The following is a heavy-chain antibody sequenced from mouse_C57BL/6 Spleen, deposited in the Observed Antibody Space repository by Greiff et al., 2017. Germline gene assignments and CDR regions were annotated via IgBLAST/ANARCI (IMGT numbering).Heavy chain of an antibody. J-gene: IGHJ3*01. V-gene: IGHV5-4*03. Sequence: EVKLVESGGGLVKPGGSLKLSCAASGFTFSSYAMSWVRQTPEKRLEWVATISDGGSYTYYPDNVKGRFTISRDNAKNNLYLQMSHLKSEDTAMYYCARAGSSFPWFAYWGQGTLVTVSA. CDR3: ARAGSSFPWFAY. CDR1: GFTFSSYA. D-gene: IGHD1-1*01. CDR2: ISDGGSYT.